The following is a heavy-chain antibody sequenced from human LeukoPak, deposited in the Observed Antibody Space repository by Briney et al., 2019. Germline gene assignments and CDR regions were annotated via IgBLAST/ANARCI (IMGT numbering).Heavy chain of an antibody. CDR1: GFTFDDYA. CDR2: ISGDGGST. D-gene: IGHD3-22*01. V-gene: IGHV3-43*02. J-gene: IGHJ1*01. Sequence: GGSLRLSCAASGFTFDDYAMHWFRQAPAKGLEWVSLISGDGGSTYYADSVKGRFTISRDNSKNSLYLQMNSLRTEDTALYYCAKDLRYYGTSGYYYSSEYFQHWGQGTLVTVSS. CDR3: AKDLRYYGTSGYYYSSEYFQH.